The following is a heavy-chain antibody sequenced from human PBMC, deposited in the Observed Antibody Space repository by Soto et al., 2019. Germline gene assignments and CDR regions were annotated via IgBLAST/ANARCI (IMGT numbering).Heavy chain of an antibody. CDR3: VRAPSTDPDF. J-gene: IGHJ4*02. D-gene: IGHD4-17*01. V-gene: IGHV3-74*01. CDR1: GFTFRNYW. Sequence: VQLVESGGGLVQPGGSLRLSCAASGFTFRNYWMHWVSHINGDGSLIRYADSVKGRFTISRDNAKNMVHLQMNSLRGDDTAVYFCVRAPSTDPDFWGQGTLVTVSS. CDR2: INGDGSLI.